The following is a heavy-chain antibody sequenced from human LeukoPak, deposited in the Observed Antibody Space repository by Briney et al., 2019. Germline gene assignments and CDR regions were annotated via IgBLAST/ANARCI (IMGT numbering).Heavy chain of an antibody. CDR3: TREYAQGGFDY. V-gene: IGHV3-49*04. CDR2: IRSKAYGVTT. Sequence: PGGALLLSCTASGFPFGDYAMSWARPAPGKGLEWVGFIRSKAYGVTTEFAGSVKGKFTISRDDSKSIAYLQMNSLKTEDTAVYYCTREYAQGGFDYWGQGTLVTVSS. J-gene: IGHJ4*02. D-gene: IGHD2-2*01. CDR1: GFPFGDYA.